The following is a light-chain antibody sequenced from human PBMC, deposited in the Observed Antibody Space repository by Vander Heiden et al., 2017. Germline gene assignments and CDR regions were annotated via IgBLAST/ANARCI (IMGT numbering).Light chain of an antibody. J-gene: IGKJ4*01. CDR1: QSVSSN. Sequence: EKVMTQSPATLSVSPGERATLSCRASQSVSSNLAWYQHKPGQAPRLLIYGASTRATGIAARFSGSGSGTEFTLTISSLQSEDFAVYYCQQYNDWPLTFGGRTKVEIK. CDR3: QQYNDWPLT. CDR2: GAS. V-gene: IGKV3-15*01.